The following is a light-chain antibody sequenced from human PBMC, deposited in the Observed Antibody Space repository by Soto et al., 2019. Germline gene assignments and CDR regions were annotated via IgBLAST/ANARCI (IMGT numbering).Light chain of an antibody. CDR2: RNN. CDR3: ATWDDSLNGFYV. CDR1: SSDVGGHNY. Sequence: QSVLTQPRSVSGSPGQSVTISCTGTSSDVGGHNYVSWYQQHPGKAPKLLIYRNNQRPSGVPDRFSGSKSGTSASLAISGLRSDDEADYFCATWDDSLNGFYVFGTGTKVTVL. J-gene: IGLJ1*01. V-gene: IGLV1-47*01.